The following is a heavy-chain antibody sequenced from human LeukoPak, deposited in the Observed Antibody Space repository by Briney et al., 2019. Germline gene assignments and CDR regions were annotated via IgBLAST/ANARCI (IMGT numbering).Heavy chain of an antibody. Sequence: SETLSLTCDVSGGSIDSTNWWNWVRQPPGKGLEWIGEIHHDGRINYNPSLKSRVTLSVDKSKNQFSLRLNSVTAADTAMYYCARSHDHLWGNYPDYWGQGTLVPVSS. V-gene: IGHV4/OR15-8*01. D-gene: IGHD3-16*02. CDR3: ARSHDHLWGNYPDY. CDR2: IHHDGRI. J-gene: IGHJ4*02. CDR1: GGSIDSTNW.